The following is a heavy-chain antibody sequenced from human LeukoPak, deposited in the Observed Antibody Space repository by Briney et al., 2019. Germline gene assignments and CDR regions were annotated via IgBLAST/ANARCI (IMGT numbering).Heavy chain of an antibody. Sequence: GRSLRLSCAASGFTFSSYGMHWVRQAPGKGLAWVAVISYDGSNKYYADSVKGRFTISRDNSKNTLYLQMNSLRAEDTAVYYCAKSGYSYDWYYFDYWGQGTLVTVSS. D-gene: IGHD5-18*01. CDR1: GFTFSSYG. J-gene: IGHJ4*02. CDR2: ISYDGSNK. CDR3: AKSGYSYDWYYFDY. V-gene: IGHV3-30*18.